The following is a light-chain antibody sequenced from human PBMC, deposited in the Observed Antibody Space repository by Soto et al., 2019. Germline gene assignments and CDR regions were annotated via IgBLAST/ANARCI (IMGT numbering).Light chain of an antibody. Sequence: QSALTQPASVSGSPGQSISISCTGTSSDVGGYNYVSWYQQHPGKAPKLIIYEVTNRPPGVSNRFSGSKSGNTASLTISGLQAEDEADYYCISYRSGTTLVFGGGPKVTVL. CDR2: EVT. CDR1: SSDVGGYNY. J-gene: IGLJ3*02. CDR3: ISYRSGTTLV. V-gene: IGLV2-14*01.